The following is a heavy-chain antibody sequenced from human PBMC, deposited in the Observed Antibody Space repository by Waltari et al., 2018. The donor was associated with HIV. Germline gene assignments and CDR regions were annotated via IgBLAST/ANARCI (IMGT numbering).Heavy chain of an antibody. Sequence: QVHLVQSGAEMKKPGASVKVSCKASGYTFISYGISWVRQAPGHGLEWMGWISTYKANTNYAQSLQGRVTMTTDTATTTAYMELRSLTSDDTAVYYCARAVNAVGAPHWFAPWGQGTLVTVSS. V-gene: IGHV1-18*01. CDR2: ISTYKANT. CDR1: GYTFISYG. J-gene: IGHJ5*02. D-gene: IGHD1-26*01. CDR3: ARAVNAVGAPHWFAP.